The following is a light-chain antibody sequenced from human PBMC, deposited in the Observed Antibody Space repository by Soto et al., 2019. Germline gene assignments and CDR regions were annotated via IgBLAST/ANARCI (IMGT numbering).Light chain of an antibody. CDR2: EVS. J-gene: IGLJ2*01. CDR1: SSDFGYYNR. CDR3: SSYTTSSTLV. V-gene: IGLV2-18*02. Sequence: QSALTQPPSVSGSPGQSVTISCTGTSSDFGYYNRVSWYQQPPGTAPKLMVFEVSNRPSGVPDRFSGSKSGNTASLTISGLQAEDEADYYCSSYTTSSTLVFGGGTKLTVL.